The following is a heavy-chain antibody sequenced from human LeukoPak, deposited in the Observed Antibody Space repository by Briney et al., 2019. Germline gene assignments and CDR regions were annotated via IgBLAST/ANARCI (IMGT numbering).Heavy chain of an antibody. CDR2: IIPILDIA. D-gene: IGHD2-2*01. J-gene: IGHJ4*02. CDR3: ARGGLECSSTSCLTEIDY. V-gene: IGHV1-69*04. Sequence: EASVKVSCKASGGTFSSYAISWVRQAPGQGLEWMGMIIPILDIANYAQKFQGRVTITADKSTNTAYMELSSLRSEDTAVYYCARGGLECSSTSCLTEIDYWGQGTLVTVSS. CDR1: GGTFSSYA.